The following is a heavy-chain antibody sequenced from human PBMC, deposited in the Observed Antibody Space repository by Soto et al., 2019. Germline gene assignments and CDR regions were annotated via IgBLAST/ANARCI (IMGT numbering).Heavy chain of an antibody. CDR2: IYYTGSA. CDR1: GGSTGSGGYY. D-gene: IGHD2-21*01. V-gene: IGHV4-31*03. CDR3: ARADFGDRGLAFDS. J-gene: IGHJ4*02. Sequence: SDTLSLTCSVSGGSTGSGGYYWSWVRQHPGKGLEWIGYIYYTGSAYYSPSLKSRVSISVDTSKNQFSLILDAVTVADTAVYYCARADFGDRGLAFDSWGQGILVTVSS.